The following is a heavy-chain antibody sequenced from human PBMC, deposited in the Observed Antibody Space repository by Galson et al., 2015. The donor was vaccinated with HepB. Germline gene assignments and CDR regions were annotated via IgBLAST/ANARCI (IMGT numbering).Heavy chain of an antibody. D-gene: IGHD2-2*02. V-gene: IGHV1-18*01. CDR1: GYTFTSYG. CDR3: ARDVVVVPAAIRGYSHYYYYMDV. Sequence: QSGAEVKKPGASVKVSCKASGYTFTSYGISWVRQAPGQGLEWMGWISAYNGNTNYAQKLQGRVTMTTDTSTSTAYMELRSLRSDDTAVYYCARDVVVVPAAIRGYSHYYYYMDVWGKGTTVTVSS. CDR2: ISAYNGNT. J-gene: IGHJ6*03.